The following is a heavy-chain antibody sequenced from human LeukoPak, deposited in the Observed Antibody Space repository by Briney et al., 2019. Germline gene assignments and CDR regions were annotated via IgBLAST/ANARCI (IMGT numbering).Heavy chain of an antibody. Sequence: PGGTLRLSCALSGFTVSVNYMNWVRQAPGKGLEWVAAISRPGDTSYADSVKGRFNISRDVSKNMLYLHMNSLRADDTAGYFWARDGGFKYGPVDFWGEGALVTVSS. CDR3: ARDGGFKYGPVDF. CDR2: ISRPGDT. J-gene: IGHJ4*02. CDR1: GFTVSVNY. V-gene: IGHV3-66*01. D-gene: IGHD2-15*01.